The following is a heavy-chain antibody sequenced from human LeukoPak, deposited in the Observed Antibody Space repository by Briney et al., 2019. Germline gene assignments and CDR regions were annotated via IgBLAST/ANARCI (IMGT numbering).Heavy chain of an antibody. D-gene: IGHD6-6*01. CDR1: GFTFDDYA. J-gene: IGHJ4*02. V-gene: IGHV3-9*01. CDR2: ISWNSGSI. CDR3: AKDTSSYPQYYFDY. Sequence: PGRSLRLSCAASGFTFDDYAMHWVRQASGKGLEWVSGISWNSGSIGYADSVKGRFTISRDNAKNSLYLQMNSLRAEDTALYYCAKDTSSYPQYYFDYWGQGTLVTVSS.